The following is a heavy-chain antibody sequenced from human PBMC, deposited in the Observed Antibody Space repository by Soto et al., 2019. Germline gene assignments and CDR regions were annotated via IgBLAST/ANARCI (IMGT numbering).Heavy chain of an antibody. J-gene: IGHJ5*02. CDR3: PRVSLHRIGVPTRLAP. CDR2: IWYDGSSR. V-gene: IGHV3-33*03. CDR1: GFTFSDYA. D-gene: IGHD2-8*01. Sequence: GGSLRLSCAASGFTFSDYAFHWVRQAPGKGLEWVAVIWYDGSSRYYGDSVKGRFTISRDDSKNTVSLQMDSLRDDDTAVYFCPRVSLHRIGVPTRLAPWGRGPLVTVSS.